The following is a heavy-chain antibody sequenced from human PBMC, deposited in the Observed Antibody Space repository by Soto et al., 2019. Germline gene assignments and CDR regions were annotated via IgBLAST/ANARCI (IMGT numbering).Heavy chain of an antibody. V-gene: IGHV3-21*02. CDR1: GFSFSISA. CDR2: INSGSTSV. CDR3: AGGGGSLKY. J-gene: IGHJ4*02. Sequence: DVQLVEPGGGLVKPGGSLRLSCEVSGFSFSISAMNWGRQAPGKGLEWVSSINSGSTSVRYADSVKGRFTISRDNANNSLYLHMNSLRDEDTAVYYCAGGGGSLKYWGQGTIVTVAS. D-gene: IGHD2-15*01.